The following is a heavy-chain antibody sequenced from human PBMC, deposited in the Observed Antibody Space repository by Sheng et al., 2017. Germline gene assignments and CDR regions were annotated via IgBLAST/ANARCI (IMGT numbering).Heavy chain of an antibody. CDR3: ARDRSVAGIDY. CDR1: GFTFSSYG. J-gene: IGHJ4*02. V-gene: IGHV3-33*01. D-gene: IGHD6-19*01. CDR2: IWYDGSNK. Sequence: QVQLVESGGGVVQPGRSLRLSCAASGFTFSSYGMHWVRQAPGKGLEWVAVIWYDGSNKYYADSVKGRFTISRDNSKNTLYLQMNSLRAEDTAVYYCARDRSVAGIDYWGQGTPGHRLL.